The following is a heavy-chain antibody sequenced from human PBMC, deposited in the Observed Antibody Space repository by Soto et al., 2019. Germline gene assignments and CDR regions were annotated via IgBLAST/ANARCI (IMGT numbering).Heavy chain of an antibody. CDR2: INHSGST. D-gene: IGHD6-13*01. V-gene: IGHV4-34*01. CDR1: GGSFSGYY. Sequence: SETLSLTCAVYGGSFSGYYWSWIRQPPGKGLEWIGEINHSGSTNYNPSLKSRVTISVDTSKNQFSLKLSSVTAADTAVYYCARTHSNTTRWFDPWGQGTLVTVSS. CDR3: ARTHSNTTRWFDP. J-gene: IGHJ5*02.